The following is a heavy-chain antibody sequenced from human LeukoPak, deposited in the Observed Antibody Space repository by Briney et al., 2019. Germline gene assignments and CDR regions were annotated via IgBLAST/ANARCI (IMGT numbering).Heavy chain of an antibody. V-gene: IGHV4-61*02. J-gene: IGHJ4*02. D-gene: IGHD3-10*01. CDR1: GGSISSGSYY. CDR3: ARHKEWGLLEYYFDY. CDR2: IYTSGST. Sequence: SQTLSLTCTVSGGSISSGSYYWSWIRQPAGKGLEWIGRIYTSGSTNYNPSLKSRVTISVDTSKNQFSLRLSSVTAADTALYYCARHKEWGLLEYYFDYWGQGTLVTVSS.